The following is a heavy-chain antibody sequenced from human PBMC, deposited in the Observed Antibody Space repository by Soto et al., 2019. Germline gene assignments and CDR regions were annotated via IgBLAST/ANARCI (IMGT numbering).Heavy chain of an antibody. V-gene: IGHV6-1*01. CDR1: GDSVSSTSAN. CDR3: GRAITGTTIDS. Sequence: SQTLSLTCAISGDSVSSTSANWNWLRQSPSRGLEWLGRTYYRSKWYNDYAIFVKSRIVINPDTSANQFSLRLNSVTPEDTAVYFCGRAITGTTIDSWGQGTLVTVSS. J-gene: IGHJ4*02. CDR2: TYYRSKWYN. D-gene: IGHD1-7*01.